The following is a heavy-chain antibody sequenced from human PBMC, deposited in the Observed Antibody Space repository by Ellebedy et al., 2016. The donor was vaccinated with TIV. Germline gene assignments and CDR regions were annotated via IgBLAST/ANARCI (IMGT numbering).Heavy chain of an antibody. CDR2: INHSGST. Sequence: SETLSLXXAVYGGSFSDYYWSWIRQSLGKGLEWIGEINHSGSTNYNPSLKSRVTISVDTSKNQFSLKLSSVTAADTAVYYCARGLIAVPGTLSFDWWGQGTLVTVSS. CDR1: GGSFSDYY. V-gene: IGHV4-34*01. J-gene: IGHJ4*02. CDR3: ARGLIAVPGTLSFDW. D-gene: IGHD6-19*01.